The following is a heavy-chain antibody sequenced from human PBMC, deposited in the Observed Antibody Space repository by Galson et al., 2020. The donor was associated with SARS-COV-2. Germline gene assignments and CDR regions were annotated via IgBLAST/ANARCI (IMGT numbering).Heavy chain of an antibody. CDR2: IYYSGST. V-gene: IGHV4-39*01. Sequence: ETSETLSLTCTVSGGSISSSAYYWGWIRQPPGKGLEWIGNIYYSGSTYYNPSLKSRVTISVDTSKNQFSLRLSSVTAADTAVYYCTRQVLARVNPDYWGQGTLVTVSS. CDR1: GGSISSSAYY. J-gene: IGHJ4*02. D-gene: IGHD4-17*01. CDR3: TRQVLARVNPDY.